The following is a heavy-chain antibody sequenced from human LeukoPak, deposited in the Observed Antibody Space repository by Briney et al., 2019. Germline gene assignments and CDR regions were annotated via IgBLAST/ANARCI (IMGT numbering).Heavy chain of an antibody. V-gene: IGHV4-59*01. D-gene: IGHD1-26*01. CDR2: IHFSGST. J-gene: IGHJ4*02. Sequence: SQSLSLTCTVSDASISGYYWSWVRQPPGKGLEWIGSIHFSGSTNYNPSLRSRVTISVDTSKNQLSLKLSSVTAADTAVYYCARDLGGIYFGYWGQGTLVTVSS. CDR3: ARDLGGIYFGY. CDR1: DASISGYY.